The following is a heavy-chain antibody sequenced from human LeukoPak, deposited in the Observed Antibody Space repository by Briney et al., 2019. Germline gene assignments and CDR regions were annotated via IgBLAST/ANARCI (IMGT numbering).Heavy chain of an antibody. CDR3: ARDGYGYWFDY. CDR1: GYTFTSYG. CDR2: ISAYNGNT. Sequence: ASVKVSCKASGYTFTSYGISWVRQAPGQGPEWMGWISAYNGNTNCAQKLQGRVTMTTDTSTSTAYMELRSLRSDDAAVYYCARDGYGYWFDYWGQGTLVTVSS. D-gene: IGHD5-18*01. J-gene: IGHJ4*02. V-gene: IGHV1-18*01.